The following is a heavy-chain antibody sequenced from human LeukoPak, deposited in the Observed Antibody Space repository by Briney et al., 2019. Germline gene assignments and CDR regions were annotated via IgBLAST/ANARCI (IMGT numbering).Heavy chain of an antibody. J-gene: IGHJ4*02. Sequence: GGSLRLSCAASGFTFNKYWMSWVRQAPGKGPEWVANIKQDGGEEYYLDSVKGRFTISRDNAKSSLYLQMNSLRAEDTAVYYCARAMNYYDSSGTPIDYWGQGTLVTVSS. V-gene: IGHV3-7*01. CDR3: ARAMNYYDSSGTPIDY. CDR2: IKQDGGEE. D-gene: IGHD3-22*01. CDR1: GFTFNKYW.